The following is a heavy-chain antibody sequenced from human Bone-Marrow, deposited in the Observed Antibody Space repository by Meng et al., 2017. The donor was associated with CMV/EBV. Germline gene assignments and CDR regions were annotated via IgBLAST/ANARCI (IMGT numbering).Heavy chain of an antibody. J-gene: IGHJ4*02. CDR3: ARSYGRFLEWLLAYIFDY. CDR1: GFIFSSYA. CDR2: IRSDGTNI. V-gene: IGHV3-30*02. Sequence: GGSLRLSCAASGFIFSSYAMYWVRQAPGEGLQWVAFIRSDGTNIHYRDSVKGRFTISRDNSKNTLYLQMNSLRAEDTAVYYCARSYGRFLEWLLAYIFDYWGQRNLVTVSS. D-gene: IGHD3-3*01.